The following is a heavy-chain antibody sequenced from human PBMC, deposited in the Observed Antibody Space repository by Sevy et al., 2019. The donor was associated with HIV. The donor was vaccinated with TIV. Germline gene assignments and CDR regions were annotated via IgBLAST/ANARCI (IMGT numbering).Heavy chain of an antibody. CDR2: IKSKTDGGTT. J-gene: IGHJ4*02. CDR3: TTDLPLTWISYYFDY. CDR1: GFTFSNAW. D-gene: IGHD3-16*01. Sequence: GGCLRLSCAASGFTFSNAWMSWVRQAPGKGLEWIGRIKSKTDGGTTDYAAPVKGRFTISRDDSKNTLYLQMNSLKTEDTAVCYCTTDLPLTWISYYFDYWGQGTLVTVSS. V-gene: IGHV3-15*01.